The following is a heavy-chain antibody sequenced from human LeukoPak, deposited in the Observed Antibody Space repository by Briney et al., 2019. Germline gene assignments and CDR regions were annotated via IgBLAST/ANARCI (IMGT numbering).Heavy chain of an antibody. J-gene: IGHJ3*02. CDR1: GYRFTSYW. CDR3: ARHQGGNYDSSGYPDAFDI. D-gene: IGHD3-22*01. Sequence: GESLQISCKGSGYRFTSYWIGWVRQMPGKGLEWMGIIYPGDSDTRYSPSFQGQVTISADKSISTAYLQWSSLKASDTAMYYCARHQGGNYDSSGYPDAFDIWGQGTMVTVSS. CDR2: IYPGDSDT. V-gene: IGHV5-51*01.